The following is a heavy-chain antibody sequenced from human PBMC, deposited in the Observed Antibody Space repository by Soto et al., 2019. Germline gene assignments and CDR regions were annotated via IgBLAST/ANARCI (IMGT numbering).Heavy chain of an antibody. CDR3: ARDGDFWXWDY. Sequence: ASVKVSCKASGYTFTSYYMHWVRQAPGQGLEWMGIINPTGGSTTYAQKFQGRVTMTRDTPTSTVYMELSSLRFEDTAVYYCARDGDFWXWDYWGQGTQVTVSS. D-gene: IGHD3-3*01. CDR1: GYTFTSYY. V-gene: IGHV1-46*01. J-gene: IGHJ4*02. CDR2: INPTGGST.